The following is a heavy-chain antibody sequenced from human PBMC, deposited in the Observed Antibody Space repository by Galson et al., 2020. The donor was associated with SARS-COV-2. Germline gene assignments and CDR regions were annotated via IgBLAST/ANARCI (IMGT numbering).Heavy chain of an antibody. CDR1: GGSFSQNY. V-gene: IGHV4-34*01. CDR3: AGRKYHLPRWGSYYYYGMDV. J-gene: IGHJ6*02. D-gene: IGHD2-2*01. Sequence: SETLSLTCAVYGGSFSQNYWSWIRQPPGKGLEWIGEISHSGGTNYKPSLKSRVTMSVDTSKNQFSLKLSSVTAADTAVYYCAGRKYHLPRWGSYYYYGMDVWGQGTTVTVSS. CDR2: ISHSGGT.